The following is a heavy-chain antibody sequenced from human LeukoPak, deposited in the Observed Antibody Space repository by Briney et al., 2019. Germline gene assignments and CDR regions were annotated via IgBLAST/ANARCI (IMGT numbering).Heavy chain of an antibody. CDR2: INPNSGGT. D-gene: IGHD3-10*01. CDR3: ARDSELLWFGELLNAFDI. Sequence: ASVKVSCKASGYTFTGYYMHWVRQGPGQGLEWMGWINPNSGGTNYAQKFQGRVTMTRDTSISTAYMELSRLRSDDTAVYYCARDSELLWFGELLNAFDIWGQGTMVTVSS. CDR1: GYTFTGYY. V-gene: IGHV1-2*02. J-gene: IGHJ3*02.